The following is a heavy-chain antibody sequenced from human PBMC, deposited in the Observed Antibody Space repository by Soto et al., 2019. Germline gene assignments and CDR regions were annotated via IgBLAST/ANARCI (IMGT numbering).Heavy chain of an antibody. V-gene: IGHV3-7*01. D-gene: IGHD3-22*01. J-gene: IGHJ4*02. Sequence: GGSLRLSCAASGFTVSSNYMSWVRQAPGKGLEWVASIKEDGTAKYYLDSVKGRFTVSRDNVKNSLYLQMNSLRAEDTAMYYCTTDRGYLTFDYWGPGTLVTVSS. CDR2: IKEDGTAK. CDR3: TTDRGYLTFDY. CDR1: GFTVSSNY.